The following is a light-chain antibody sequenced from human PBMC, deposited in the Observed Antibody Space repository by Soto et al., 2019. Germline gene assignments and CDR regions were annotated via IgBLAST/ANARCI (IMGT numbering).Light chain of an antibody. V-gene: IGLV1-40*01. J-gene: IGLJ2*01. CDR3: QSYDNSLSGYVP. CDR2: GNS. Sequence: QSVLTQPPSVSGAPGQRVTISCTGGSSNIGAGYDVHWYQQLPGTAPKLLIYGNSNRPSGVPDRFSGSKSGTSASLAITGRQAEDEAGYYCQSYDNSLSGYVPFGGGTKLTVL. CDR1: SSNIGAGYD.